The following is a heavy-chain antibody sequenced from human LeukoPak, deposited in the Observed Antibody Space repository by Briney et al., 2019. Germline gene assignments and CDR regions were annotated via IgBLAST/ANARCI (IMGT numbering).Heavy chain of an antibody. D-gene: IGHD3-10*01. J-gene: IGHJ4*02. CDR2: IWYDGSNK. CDR1: GFTFSSYG. V-gene: IGHV3-33*01. Sequence: PGGSLRLSCAASGFTFSSYGMHWVRQAPGKGLEWVAVIWYDGSNKYYADSVKGRFTISRDNSKNTLYLQMNSLRAEDTAAYYCARDPDYGSGSSYYFDYWGQGTLVTVSS. CDR3: ARDPDYGSGSSYYFDY.